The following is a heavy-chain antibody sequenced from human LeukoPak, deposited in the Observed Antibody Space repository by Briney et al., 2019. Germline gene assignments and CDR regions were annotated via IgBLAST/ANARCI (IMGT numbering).Heavy chain of an antibody. CDR3: ATDGVAFNF. CDR2: IKENEKEK. D-gene: IGHD2-15*01. Sequence: GGSLRLSCAASGFAFNKYWMTWVRPAPGKGLEWVADIKENEKEKFYADSVKGRFTISRDNAKNSLYLEMKNLRVEDTGLYYCATDGVAFNFWGQGTLVTVSS. V-gene: IGHV3-7*04. CDR1: GFAFNKYW. J-gene: IGHJ4*02.